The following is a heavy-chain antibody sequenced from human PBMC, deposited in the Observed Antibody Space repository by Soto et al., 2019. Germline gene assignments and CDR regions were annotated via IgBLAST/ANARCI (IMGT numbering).Heavy chain of an antibody. V-gene: IGHV1-2*04. CDR1: GYTFTGYY. CDR3: ARGWGPDIVVVPAAPYYYYMDV. CDR2: INPNSGGT. D-gene: IGHD2-2*01. J-gene: IGHJ6*03. Sequence: ASVKVSCKASGYTFTGYYMHWVRQAPGQGLEWMGWINPNSGGTNYAQKFQGWVTMTRDTSISTAYMELSRLRSDDTAVYYCARGWGPDIVVVPAAPYYYYMDVWGKGTTVTVSS.